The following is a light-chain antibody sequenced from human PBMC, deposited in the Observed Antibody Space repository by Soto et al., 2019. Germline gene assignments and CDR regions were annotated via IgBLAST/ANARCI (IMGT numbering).Light chain of an antibody. CDR1: QDISNY. CDR2: DAF. Sequence: DIQLTQSPSSLSASVGDRVTITCQASQDISNYLNWYQQKPGKAPKLLISDAFNLETGVPSRFTGSGSGTDFTFTISSLQPEDTATYYCQLYDSLPLTFGRGTRVEIK. J-gene: IGKJ4*01. CDR3: QLYDSLPLT. V-gene: IGKV1-33*01.